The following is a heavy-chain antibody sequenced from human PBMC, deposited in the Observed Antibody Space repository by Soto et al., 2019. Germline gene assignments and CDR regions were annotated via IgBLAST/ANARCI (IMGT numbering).Heavy chain of an antibody. Sequence: GGSLRLSCAASGFSFTDCAMNWVRQAPGKGLEWVSTSGKGGTTDYGDSVKGRFTISRDNSNNILYLQMNNLRAEDTAVYYCAKGPFCSSAICYDPIYFDYWGHGTLVTVSS. D-gene: IGHD2-2*01. CDR1: GFSFTDCA. CDR2: SGKGGTT. V-gene: IGHV3-23*01. CDR3: AKGPFCSSAICYDPIYFDY. J-gene: IGHJ4*01.